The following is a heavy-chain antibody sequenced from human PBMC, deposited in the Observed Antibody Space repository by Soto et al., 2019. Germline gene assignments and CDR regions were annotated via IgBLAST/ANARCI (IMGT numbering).Heavy chain of an antibody. J-gene: IGHJ6*02. CDR2: IVVGSGNT. D-gene: IGHD3-22*01. CDR3: AAGDYYDSSGYFGPHLYYYYGMDV. CDR1: GFTFTSSA. V-gene: IGHV1-58*01. Sequence: ASVKVSCKASGFTFTSSAVQWVRQARGQRLEWIGWIVVGSGNTNYAQKFQERVTITRDMSTSTAYMELSSLRSEDTAVYYCAAGDYYDSSGYFGPHLYYYYGMDVWGQGTTVTVSS.